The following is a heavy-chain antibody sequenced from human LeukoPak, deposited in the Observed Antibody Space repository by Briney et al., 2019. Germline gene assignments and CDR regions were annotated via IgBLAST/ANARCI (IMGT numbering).Heavy chain of an antibody. CDR1: GGSISSYY. Sequence: SGTLSLSCTVSGGSISSYYWSWIRQPPGKGLEWIGYIYYSGSTNYNPSLKSRVTISVDTSKKQFSLKLSSVIAAGTAVYYCARESPAMINEGFDPWGQGTLVTVSS. J-gene: IGHJ5*02. CDR2: IYYSGST. D-gene: IGHD3-22*01. V-gene: IGHV4-59*01. CDR3: ARESPAMINEGFDP.